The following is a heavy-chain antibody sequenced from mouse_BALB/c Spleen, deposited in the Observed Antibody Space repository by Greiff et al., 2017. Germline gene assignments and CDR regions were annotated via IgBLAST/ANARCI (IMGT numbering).Heavy chain of an antibody. CDR2: IFPGTGTT. CDR3: ARSEYGFAY. J-gene: IGHJ3*01. V-gene: IGHV1S132*01. D-gene: IGHD2-10*02. Sequence: VQLQQSGAELVKPGASVKLSCKTSGYTFTSYWIQWVKQRPGQGLGWIGEIFPGTGTTYYNEKFKGKATLTIDTSSSTAYMQLSSLTSEDSAVYFCARSEYGFAYWGQGTLGTVSA. CDR1: GYTFTSYW.